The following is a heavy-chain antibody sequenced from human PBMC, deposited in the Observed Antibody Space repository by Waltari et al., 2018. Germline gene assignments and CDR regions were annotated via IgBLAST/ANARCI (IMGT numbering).Heavy chain of an antibody. V-gene: IGHV1-3*01. D-gene: IGHD6-19*01. CDR1: GYTFTSYA. J-gene: IGHJ4*02. Sequence: QVQLVQSGAEVKKPGASVKVSCKASGYTFTSYAMHWVRQAPGQRREWMGWINAGNGNTKYSQKFQGRVTSTRDTSASTAYMELSSLRSEDTAVYYCARPPGTYSSGWYGVWGQGTLVTVSS. CDR3: ARPPGTYSSGWYGV. CDR2: INAGNGNT.